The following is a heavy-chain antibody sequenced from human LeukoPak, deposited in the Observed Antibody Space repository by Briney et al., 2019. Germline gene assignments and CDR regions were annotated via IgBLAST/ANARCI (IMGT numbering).Heavy chain of an antibody. CDR1: GGSFSGYY. D-gene: IGHD2-15*01. CDR2: INHSGST. V-gene: IGHV4-34*01. J-gene: IGHJ5*02. Sequence: SETLSLTCAVYGGSFSGYYWSWIRQPPGKGLEWIGEINHSGSTNYNPSLKSRVTISVDTSKNQFSLKLSSVTAADTAVYYCARGLRPDSNIVVVVAATPKFWFDPWGQGTLVTVSS. CDR3: ARGLRPDSNIVVVVAATPKFWFDP.